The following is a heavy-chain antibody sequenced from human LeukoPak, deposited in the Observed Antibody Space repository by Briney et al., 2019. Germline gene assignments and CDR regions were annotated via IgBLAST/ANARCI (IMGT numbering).Heavy chain of an antibody. D-gene: IGHD2-2*01. J-gene: IGHJ4*02. V-gene: IGHV1-18*01. Sequence: ASVKVSCKASGYTFTSYGISWVRQAPGQGLEWMGWISTYNGDTNYAQKLQGRVTMTADTSTSTTYMELRSLRSDDTAVYYCALIPYCTTATCYYFDFWGQGTLVTVSS. CDR1: GYTFTSYG. CDR3: ALIPYCTTATCYYFDF. CDR2: ISTYNGDT.